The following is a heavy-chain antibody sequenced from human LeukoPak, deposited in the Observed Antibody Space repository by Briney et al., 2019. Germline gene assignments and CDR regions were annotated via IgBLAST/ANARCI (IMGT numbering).Heavy chain of an antibody. CDR2: ISSSSGTI. J-gene: IGHJ4*02. D-gene: IGHD3-22*01. CDR3: AKVASHYYDTNWAGYLDS. CDR1: GFTFSSYR. Sequence: PGRSLRLSCAASGFTFSSYRMNWVRQAPGKGLEWVSYISSSSGTIYYADSVKGRFTSSRDNAKNSLYLQMNSLRLEDTAVYYCAKVASHYYDTNWAGYLDSWGQGALVTVSS. V-gene: IGHV3-48*01.